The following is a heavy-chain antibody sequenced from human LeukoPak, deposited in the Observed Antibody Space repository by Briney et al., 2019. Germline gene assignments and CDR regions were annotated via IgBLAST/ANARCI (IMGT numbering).Heavy chain of an antibody. J-gene: IGHJ4*02. Sequence: GGSLRLSCAASGLTFSNYWMDWVRQAPGKGLEWVANIKQDGSEKNYVDSVKGRFIISRDNAKNSLYLQMNTLRADDTAVYYCARDGFGTGSNWGQGTLVTVSS. D-gene: IGHD3-16*01. V-gene: IGHV3-7*03. CDR1: GLTFSNYW. CDR2: IKQDGSEK. CDR3: ARDGFGTGSN.